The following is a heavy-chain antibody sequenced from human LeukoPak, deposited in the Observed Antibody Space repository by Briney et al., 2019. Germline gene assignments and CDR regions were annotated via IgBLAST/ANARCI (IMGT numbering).Heavy chain of an antibody. CDR3: ARPWVISGGVPYGGVV. Sequence: GESLKISCWASAYTFTTYWIMWLRQLAGQDVVGFGFIFPGGSDSRYNPSFQGRVTISSEKSVRTAYLEVSSLKAAETAMYYCARPWVISGGVPYGGVVWGQGTTVTASS. J-gene: IGHJ6*01. CDR2: IFPGGSDS. D-gene: IGHD1-14*01. V-gene: IGHV5-51*01. CDR1: AYTFTTYW.